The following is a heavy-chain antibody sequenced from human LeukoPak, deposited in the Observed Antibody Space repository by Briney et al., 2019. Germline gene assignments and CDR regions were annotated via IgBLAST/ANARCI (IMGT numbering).Heavy chain of an antibody. Sequence: GGSLRLSCAASGFTFSSYAMSWDRQAPGKGLQWVSHIISDGSSSGYADSVKGRFTISRDNAKNTLYLQMNSLRAEDTAVYYCARDSMAVSGDFDYWGQGTLVTVSS. J-gene: IGHJ4*02. CDR2: IISDGSSS. D-gene: IGHD7-27*01. CDR3: ARDSMAVSGDFDY. V-gene: IGHV3-74*01. CDR1: GFTFSSYA.